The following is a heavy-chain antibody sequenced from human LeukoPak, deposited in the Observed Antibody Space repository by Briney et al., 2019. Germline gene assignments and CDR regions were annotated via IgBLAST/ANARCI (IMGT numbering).Heavy chain of an antibody. V-gene: IGHV3-66*01. CDR3: ARAFQYGSGTYPYSL. CDR1: GFTVSNND. CDR2: LYSGGST. D-gene: IGHD3-10*01. J-gene: IGHJ4*02. Sequence: HPGGPLRLSCAASGFTVSNNDMTWVRQAPGKGLQWVSGLYSGGSTTYADSVKGRFSISRDNLKNTLYLQMNSLRAEDTAVYYCARAFQYGSGTYPYSLWGQGTLVTVSS.